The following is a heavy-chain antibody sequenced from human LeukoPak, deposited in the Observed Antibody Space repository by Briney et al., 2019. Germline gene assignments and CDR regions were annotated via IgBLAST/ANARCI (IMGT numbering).Heavy chain of an antibody. V-gene: IGHV1-69*15. CDR2: FIPMFAAT. J-gene: IGHJ3*01. CDR3: TRHPPLDAFDV. Sequence: GSSVKISCKASGGTFSNYGVSWMRQAPGQGLEWVGRFIPMFAATNYAQKFHGRVTITADESTSTAYMELSSLISEDTAMYYCTRHPPLDAFDVWGQGTMVSVSS. CDR1: GGTFSNYG.